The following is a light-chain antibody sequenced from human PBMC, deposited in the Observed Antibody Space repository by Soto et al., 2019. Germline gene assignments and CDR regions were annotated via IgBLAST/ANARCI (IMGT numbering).Light chain of an antibody. CDR2: KAS. J-gene: IGKJ1*01. Sequence: DIQMTQSPTTLYASVGDSVTITCRASESISSWLAWYQQKPGKAPRLLIYKASSLESGVPSRFSGSGSGTEFTLTISSLQPDDFATYYCQQCSTSPWTFGQGTKV. CDR1: ESISSW. V-gene: IGKV1-5*03. CDR3: QQCSTSPWT.